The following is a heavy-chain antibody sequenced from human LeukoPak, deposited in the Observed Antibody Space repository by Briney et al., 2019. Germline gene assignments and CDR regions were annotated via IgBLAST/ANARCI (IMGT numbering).Heavy chain of an antibody. V-gene: IGHV4-38-2*01. CDR2: IYHTGTT. Sequence: SETLSLTCVVSDFSISPGYYWAWIRQPPGRGLAYIGNIYHTGTTYYNPSLNSRVTISVDTSKNQLSLKLSSVTAADTAVYYCARGLGSGYSFDYWGQGTLVTVSS. J-gene: IGHJ4*02. CDR3: ARGLGSGYSFDY. CDR1: DFSISPGYY. D-gene: IGHD3-22*01.